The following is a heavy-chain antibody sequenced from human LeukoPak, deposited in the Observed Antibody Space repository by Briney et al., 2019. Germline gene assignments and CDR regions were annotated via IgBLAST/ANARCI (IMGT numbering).Heavy chain of an antibody. CDR2: INSDGSST. Sequence: GGSLRLSCAASGFTFSSYWMHWVRQAPGKGLVWVSRINSDGSSTSYADSVKGRFTISRDNAKNTLYLQMNSLRAEDTAVYYCARATAGDYYDSSGYYPDAFDIWGQGTMVTVSS. CDR1: GFTFSSYW. D-gene: IGHD3-22*01. V-gene: IGHV3-74*01. CDR3: ARATAGDYYDSSGYYPDAFDI. J-gene: IGHJ3*02.